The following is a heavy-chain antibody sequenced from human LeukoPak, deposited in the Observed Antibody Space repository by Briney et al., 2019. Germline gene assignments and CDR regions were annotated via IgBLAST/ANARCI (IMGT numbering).Heavy chain of an antibody. J-gene: IGHJ4*02. Sequence: QSGGSLRLSCAASGFTFSSYAMNWVRQAPGKGLVWVSVISGSGGCTYYADSVKGRFTISRGNSKSTVYLQMNSLRAEDAAVYYCAKRPGDYGGKYFDYWGQGTLVTVSS. V-gene: IGHV3-23*01. D-gene: IGHD4-23*01. CDR2: ISGSGGCT. CDR1: GFTFSSYA. CDR3: AKRPGDYGGKYFDY.